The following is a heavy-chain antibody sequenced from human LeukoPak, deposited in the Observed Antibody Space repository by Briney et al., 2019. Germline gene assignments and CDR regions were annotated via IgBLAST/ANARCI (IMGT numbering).Heavy chain of an antibody. CDR3: AKQLGYCSDGSCYFPY. CDR1: GFTFSSYS. V-gene: IGHV3-23*01. D-gene: IGHD2-15*01. Sequence: PGGFLRLSCAASGFTFSSYSMNWVRQAPGKGLEWVSAISNNGGYTYYADSVQGRFTISRDNSKSTLCLQMNSLRAEDTAVYYCAKQLGYCSDGSCYFPYWGQGTLATVSS. CDR2: ISNNGGYT. J-gene: IGHJ4*02.